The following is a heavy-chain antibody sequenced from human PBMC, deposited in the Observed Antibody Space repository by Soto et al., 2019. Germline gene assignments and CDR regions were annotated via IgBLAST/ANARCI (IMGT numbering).Heavy chain of an antibody. CDR1: GFTFSSYG. CDR2: ISYDGSNK. Sequence: QVQLVESGGGVVQPGRSLRLSCAASGFTFSSYGMHWVRQAPGKGLEWVAVISYDGSNKYYADSVKARFTISRDNSKNTLYLQMNSLRAEDTAVYYCAKDQEGLWLRPLFDYWGQGTLVTVSS. J-gene: IGHJ4*02. V-gene: IGHV3-30*18. CDR3: AKDQEGLWLRPLFDY. D-gene: IGHD5-18*01.